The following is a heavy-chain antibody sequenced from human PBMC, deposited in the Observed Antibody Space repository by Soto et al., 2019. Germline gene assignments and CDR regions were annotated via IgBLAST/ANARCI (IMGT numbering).Heavy chain of an antibody. V-gene: IGHV3-33*01. CDR3: ARDAIYSSGWDPDY. Sequence: VAVIWYDGSNKYYADSVKGRFTISRDNSKNTLYLQMNSLRAEDTAVYYCARDAIYSSGWDPDYWGQGTLVTVYS. D-gene: IGHD6-19*01. J-gene: IGHJ4*02. CDR2: IWYDGSNK.